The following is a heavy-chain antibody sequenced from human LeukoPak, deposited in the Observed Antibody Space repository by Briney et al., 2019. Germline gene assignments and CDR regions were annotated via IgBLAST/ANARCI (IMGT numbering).Heavy chain of an antibody. CDR2: IYPCDSDT. CDR3: VLRFLEWAIDY. CDR1: GYSFTSYW. D-gene: IGHD3-3*01. Sequence: GESLKISCKGSGYSFTSYWIGWVRQMPGKGLEWMGIIYPCDSDTRYSPSFQGQVTISADKSISTAYLQWSSLKASDTAMYYCVLRFLEWAIDYWGQGTLVTVSS. V-gene: IGHV5-51*01. J-gene: IGHJ4*02.